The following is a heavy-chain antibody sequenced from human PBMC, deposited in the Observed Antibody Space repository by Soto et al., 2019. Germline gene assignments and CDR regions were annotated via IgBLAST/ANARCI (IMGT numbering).Heavy chain of an antibody. V-gene: IGHV5-10-1*01. CDR1: GDSFNNYW. Sequence: GESLKISCKGSGDSFNNYWISWMRQMPGKGLEWMGRIDPSDSYRTYNPAFQGHVTISVDKSISTAYVQWTRLEASDSAVYYCARVTDSSSWYFQYYYYGMDVWGQGTTVTVSS. CDR3: ARVTDSSSWYFQYYYYGMDV. J-gene: IGHJ6*02. D-gene: IGHD6-13*01. CDR2: IDPSDSYR.